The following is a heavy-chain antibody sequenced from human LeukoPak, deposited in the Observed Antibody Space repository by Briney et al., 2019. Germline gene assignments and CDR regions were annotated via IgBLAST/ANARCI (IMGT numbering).Heavy chain of an antibody. Sequence: ASVKVSCKASGYTFTSYGISWVRQAPGQGLEWMGWISAYNGNTNYAQKLQGRVTMTTDTSTSTAYMELRSLRSDDTAVYYCARVRITIFGVVITPFDYWGQGTLVTVSS. CDR3: ARVRITIFGVVITPFDY. CDR2: ISAYNGNT. V-gene: IGHV1-18*01. J-gene: IGHJ4*02. CDR1: GYTFTSYG. D-gene: IGHD3-3*01.